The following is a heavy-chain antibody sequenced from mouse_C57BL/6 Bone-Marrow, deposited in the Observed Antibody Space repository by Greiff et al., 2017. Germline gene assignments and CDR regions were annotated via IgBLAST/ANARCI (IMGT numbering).Heavy chain of an antibody. Sequence: VQLQQSVAELVRPGASVKLSCTASGFNIKNTSMHWVKQRPEQGLEWIGRIDPANGNTKSAPKFQGKATITADTSANTAYRQLSSLTSEDTAIYYCAISSGYDGYYVAYWGQGTLVTVSA. D-gene: IGHD2-3*01. CDR1: GFNIKNTS. CDR2: IDPANGNT. V-gene: IGHV14-3*01. CDR3: AISSGYDGYYVAY. J-gene: IGHJ3*01.